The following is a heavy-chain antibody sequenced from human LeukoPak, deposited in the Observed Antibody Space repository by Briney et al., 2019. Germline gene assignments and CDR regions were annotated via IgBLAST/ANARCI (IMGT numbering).Heavy chain of an antibody. CDR2: IIPIFGTA. Sequence: SVKVSCKASGGTFSSYAISWVRPAPGQGLEWVGGIIPIFGTANYAQKFQGRVTITADKSTSTAYMELSSLRSEDTAVYYCASSLAVAGTGGLDPWGQGTLVSVSS. CDR3: ASSLAVAGTGGLDP. D-gene: IGHD6-19*01. J-gene: IGHJ5*02. CDR1: GGTFSSYA. V-gene: IGHV1-69*06.